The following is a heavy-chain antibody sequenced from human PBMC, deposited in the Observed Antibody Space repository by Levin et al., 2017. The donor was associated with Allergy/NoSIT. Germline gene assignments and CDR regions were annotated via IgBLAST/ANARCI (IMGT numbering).Heavy chain of an antibody. J-gene: IGHJ3*02. D-gene: IGHD2-15*01. Sequence: GESLKISCAASGFTFSDYYMSWIRQAPGKGLEWVSYISSSSSYTNYADSVKGRFTISRDNAKNSLYLQMNSLRAEDTAVYYCARQVVVAAIDAFDIWGQGTMVTVSS. CDR1: GFTFSDYY. V-gene: IGHV3-11*03. CDR3: ARQVVVAAIDAFDI. CDR2: ISSSSSYT.